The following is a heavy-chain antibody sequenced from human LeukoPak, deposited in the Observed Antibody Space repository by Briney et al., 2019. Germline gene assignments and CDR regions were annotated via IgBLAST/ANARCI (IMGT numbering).Heavy chain of an antibody. V-gene: IGHV3-30*02. D-gene: IGHD3/OR15-3a*01. CDR2: IRSDGSSN. J-gene: IGHJ4*02. Sequence: PGGSLRLSCAASGFIFSDYDMHWVRQAPGKGLEWVTFIRSDGSSNYYGDSVKGRFTLSRDNFKNTLSLQMNSLRAEDTAVYYCVRDRDWGFDYWGQGTLVTASS. CDR1: GFIFSDYD. CDR3: VRDRDWGFDY.